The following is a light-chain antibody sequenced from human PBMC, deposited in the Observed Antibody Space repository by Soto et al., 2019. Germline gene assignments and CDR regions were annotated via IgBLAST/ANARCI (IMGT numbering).Light chain of an antibody. Sequence: QSALTQPASVSGSPVQSITISCTGTSSDVGGYNYVSWYQQHPGKAPKLMIYDVSNRPSGVSNRFSGSKSGNTASLTISGLQAEDEAEYYCSSYTSSSTVVFGGGTKLTVL. CDR1: SSDVGGYNY. J-gene: IGLJ2*01. CDR2: DVS. CDR3: SSYTSSSTVV. V-gene: IGLV2-14*01.